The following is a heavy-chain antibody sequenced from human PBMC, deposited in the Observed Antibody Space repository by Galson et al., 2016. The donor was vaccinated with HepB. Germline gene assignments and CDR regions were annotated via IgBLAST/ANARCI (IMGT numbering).Heavy chain of an antibody. D-gene: IGHD1-26*01. CDR2: IWYDGTNE. Sequence: SLRLSCAASGFTFGSYGIHWVRQAPGKGLEWVALIWYDGTNEYYADSVKGRFTISRDNFKNTLYLQMNSLRAEDTAVYYCATGGGRRSKYYGMDVWGQGTLLTVSS. CDR1: GFTFGSYG. V-gene: IGHV3-33*01. CDR3: ATGGGRRSKYYGMDV. J-gene: IGHJ6*02.